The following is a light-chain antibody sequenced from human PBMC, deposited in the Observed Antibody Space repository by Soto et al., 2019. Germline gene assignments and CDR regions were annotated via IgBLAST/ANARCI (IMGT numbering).Light chain of an antibody. J-gene: IGLJ2*01. Sequence: QSALTQPASVSGSPGPSITISCTGTSSDVGGYNYFSWYQQQPGKAPKLMIYDVSNRPSGVSNRFSGSKSGNTASLTISGLQAEDEADYYCSSYTSSSTRVFGGGTKLTVL. CDR2: DVS. CDR3: SSYTSSSTRV. V-gene: IGLV2-14*01. CDR1: SSDVGGYNY.